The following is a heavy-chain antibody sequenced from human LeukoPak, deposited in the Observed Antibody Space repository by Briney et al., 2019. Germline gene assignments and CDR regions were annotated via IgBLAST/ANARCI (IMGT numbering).Heavy chain of an antibody. D-gene: IGHD3-22*01. CDR1: GVTFSSYA. CDR2: ISGSGGST. J-gene: IGHJ4*02. CDR3: AKDWYYDSSGYYSVHFDY. V-gene: IGHV3-23*01. Sequence: GGALRLSCAASGVTFSSYAMSWVRQAPGKGVEWGSAISGSGGSTYYADSVKGRFTISRDNSKNTLYLQMNSLRAEDTAVYYCAKDWYYDSSGYYSVHFDYWGQGTLVTVSS.